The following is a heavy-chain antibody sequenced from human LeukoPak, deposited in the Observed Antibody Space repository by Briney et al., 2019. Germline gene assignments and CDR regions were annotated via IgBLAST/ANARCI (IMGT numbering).Heavy chain of an antibody. V-gene: IGHV3-21*01. D-gene: IGHD2-21*02. Sequence: PGGSLRLSCVGSGFTFRYYSMFWVRQAPGKGLEWVSSITSSSGYIYYGDSVKDRFTISRDDPQSSVFLQMNSLRAEDSAVYYCASAPTAPLCGGDCYTPAIWGPGTPVIVSS. CDR2: ITSSSGYI. CDR3: ASAPTAPLCGGDCYTPAI. CDR1: GFTFRYYS. J-gene: IGHJ4*02.